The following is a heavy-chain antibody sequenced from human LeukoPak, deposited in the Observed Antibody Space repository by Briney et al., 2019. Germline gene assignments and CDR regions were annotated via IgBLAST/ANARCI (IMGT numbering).Heavy chain of an antibody. D-gene: IGHD3-16*01. Sequence: PSETLSLTCTVSGGSISSYYWSWIRQPPGKGLEWIGYIYYSGSNNYNPCLKSRVTISVDTSKNQFSLKLSTVTAADTAVYYCARIPLAAARGIFDIWGQGTMVTVSS. CDR3: ARIPLAAARGIFDI. V-gene: IGHV4-59*01. J-gene: IGHJ3*02. CDR1: GGSISSYY. CDR2: IYYSGSN.